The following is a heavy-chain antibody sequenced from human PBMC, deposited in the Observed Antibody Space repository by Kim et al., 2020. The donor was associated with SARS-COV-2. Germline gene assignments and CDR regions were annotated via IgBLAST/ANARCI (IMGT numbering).Heavy chain of an antibody. D-gene: IGHD6-19*01. CDR3: ARVSSGWYGPNDY. V-gene: IGHV3-30*01. Sequence: YAESVKGRFTISRDNSKNTLYLRMNSLRTEDTAVYYCARVSSGWYGPNDYWGQGTLVTVSS. J-gene: IGHJ4*02.